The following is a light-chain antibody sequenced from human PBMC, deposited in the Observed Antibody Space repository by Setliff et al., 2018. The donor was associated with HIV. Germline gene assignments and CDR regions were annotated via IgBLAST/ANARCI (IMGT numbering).Light chain of an antibody. Sequence: QSALTQPASVSGSPGQSITISCTGTSSDIGGYTYVSWYQQHPGKAPKLIVYEVSYRPSGASFRFSGSKSGNTASLTISGLQAEDEADYYCSSYTGASALDVVFGGGTQLTVL. CDR3: SSYTGASALDVV. V-gene: IGLV2-14*01. J-gene: IGLJ2*01. CDR2: EVS. CDR1: SSDIGGYTY.